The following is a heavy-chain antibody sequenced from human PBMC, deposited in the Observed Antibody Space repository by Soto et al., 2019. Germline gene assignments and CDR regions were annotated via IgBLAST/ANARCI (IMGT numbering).Heavy chain of an antibody. V-gene: IGHV1-18*01. J-gene: IGHJ6*04. CDR3: GRVVLRNGYYYDRMDV. Sequence: ASVKVSCKASGYTFTSYGISWLLQAPGQGLEWMGWISAYNGNTNYAQKLQGRVTMTTDTSTSTAYMELRSLRSDDTAVYYCGRVVLRNGYYYDRMDVWGKGTTITVSS. D-gene: IGHD2-8*01. CDR2: ISAYNGNT. CDR1: GYTFTSYG.